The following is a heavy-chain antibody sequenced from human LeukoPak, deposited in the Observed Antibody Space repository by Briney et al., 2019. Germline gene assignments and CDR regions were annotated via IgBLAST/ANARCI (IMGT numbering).Heavy chain of an antibody. V-gene: IGHV4-4*02. D-gene: IGHD3-22*01. J-gene: IGHJ2*01. CDR2: IYHRGSI. CDR3: ARTRYYYDSSGYEGLTGWYFDL. CDR1: GGSISSSNW. Sequence: PSGTLSLTCTVSGGSISSSNWWSWVRQPPGKGLEWIGEIYHRGSINYNPSLKSRVTISVDTSKNQFSLKLSSVTAADTAVYYCARTRYYYDSSGYEGLTGWYFDLWGRGTLVTVSS.